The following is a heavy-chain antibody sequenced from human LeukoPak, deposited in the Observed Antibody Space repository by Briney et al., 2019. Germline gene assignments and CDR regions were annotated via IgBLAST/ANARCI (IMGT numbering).Heavy chain of an antibody. Sequence: SGTLSLTCAVSGGSISSGNWWSWVRQSPGKGLEWFGEIHHTGNTNYNPSLKSRVTISVDTSKNQFSLKLSSVTAADTAVYYCARHWYSSSFWVPNWFDPWGQGTLVTVSS. J-gene: IGHJ5*02. V-gene: IGHV4-4*02. CDR1: GGSISSGNW. D-gene: IGHD6-13*01. CDR2: IHHTGNT. CDR3: ARHWYSSSFWVPNWFDP.